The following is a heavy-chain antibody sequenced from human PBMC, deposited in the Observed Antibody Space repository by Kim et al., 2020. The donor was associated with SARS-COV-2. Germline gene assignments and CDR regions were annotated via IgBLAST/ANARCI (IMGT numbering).Heavy chain of an antibody. J-gene: IGHJ1*01. CDR3: VRHPFLEYINH. V-gene: IGHV4-34*01. CDR1: GGSFNDYY. Sequence: SETLSLTCVVYGGSFNDYYWSWIRQPPGKGLEWIGEISHSGSTNYNPSLESRVTISVDTSKNQVSLKLTSVTAADTAVYYCVRHPFLEYINHWGQGTLVTVSS. D-gene: IGHD3-3*01. CDR2: ISHSGST.